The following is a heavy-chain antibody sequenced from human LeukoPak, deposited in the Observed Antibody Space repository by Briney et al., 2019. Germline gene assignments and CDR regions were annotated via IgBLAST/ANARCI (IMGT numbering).Heavy chain of an antibody. V-gene: IGHV1-3*01. J-gene: IGHJ4*02. CDR3: ARENFGGSSFDY. CDR2: INAGNGDS. D-gene: IGHD3-10*01. CDR1: GYTFTSYA. Sequence: ASVKVSCKTSGYTFTSYAIHWVRQAPGQRLEWMGWINAGNGDSKYSQKFQGRVSITRDTSATTAYIELSSLRSEDTAVYYCARENFGGSSFDYWGQGTLDTVSS.